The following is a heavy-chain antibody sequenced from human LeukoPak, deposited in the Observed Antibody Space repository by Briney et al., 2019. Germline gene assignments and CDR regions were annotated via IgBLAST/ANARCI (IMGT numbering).Heavy chain of an antibody. CDR1: GYTFTSYG. CDR2: ISAYNGNT. J-gene: IGHJ6*03. V-gene: IGHV1-18*01. D-gene: IGHD2-2*01. CDR3: ARGGDRDCSSTSCYYYYMDV. Sequence: GASVKVSCKASGYTFTSYGISWVRQAPGQGLEWMGWISAYNGNTNYAQKLQGRVTMTTDTSTSTAYMELRSLRSDDTAVYYCARGGDRDCSSTSCYYYYMDVWGKGTTVTVSS.